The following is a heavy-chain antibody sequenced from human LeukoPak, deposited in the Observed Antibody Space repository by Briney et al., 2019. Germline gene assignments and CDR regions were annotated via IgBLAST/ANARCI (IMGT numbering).Heavy chain of an antibody. CDR2: MYISGGT. CDR1: GGSISSYY. CDR3: ARDHQLRYFDY. J-gene: IGHJ4*02. D-gene: IGHD2-2*01. Sequence: SETLSLTCTVSGGSISSYYWSWIRQPAGKGLEWIRRMYISGGTNYNPSLKSRVTMSVDTSKNQSSLKLTSVTAADTAVYYCARDHQLRYFDYWGQGTLVTVSS. V-gene: IGHV4-4*07.